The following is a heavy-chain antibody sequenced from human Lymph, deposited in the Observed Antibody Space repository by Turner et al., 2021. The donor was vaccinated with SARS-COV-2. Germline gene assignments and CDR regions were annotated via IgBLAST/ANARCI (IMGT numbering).Heavy chain of an antibody. CDR1: GGSISGSSYY. D-gene: IGHD2-8*01. Sequence: QLQLQESGPGLVKPSETLSLPCTVSGGSISGSSYYWGWVCQPPGKGLEWIGSIYYSGSTYYNPSLKSRVTISVDTSKNQFSLKLSAVTAADTAVYYCARAPFIIVLMMYASGYFDNWGQGTLVTVSS. J-gene: IGHJ4*02. CDR2: IYYSGST. V-gene: IGHV4-39*01. CDR3: ARAPFIIVLMMYASGYFDN.